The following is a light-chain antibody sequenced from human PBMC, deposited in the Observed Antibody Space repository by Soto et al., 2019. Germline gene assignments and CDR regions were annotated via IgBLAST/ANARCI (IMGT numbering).Light chain of an antibody. CDR1: QSVSSSY. Sequence: EIVLTQSPGTLSLSPGKRATLSCRASQSVSSSYLAWYQQKPGQAPRLLIYGASSRATGIPDRFSGSGSGTGFTLTISRLEPEDFAVYYCQQYGSSPGTFGQGTKVDIK. CDR2: GAS. V-gene: IGKV3-20*01. J-gene: IGKJ1*01. CDR3: QQYGSSPGT.